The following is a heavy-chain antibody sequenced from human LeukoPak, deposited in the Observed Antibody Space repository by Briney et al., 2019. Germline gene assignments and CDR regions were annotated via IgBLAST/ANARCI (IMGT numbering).Heavy chain of an antibody. CDR3: ARVMATAERFFDY. CDR1: GGSISSYY. V-gene: IGHV4-59*08. J-gene: IGHJ4*02. Sequence: PSETLSLTCTVSGGSISSYYWSWIRQPPGKGLEWIGYIYYSGSTNYNPSLKSRVTISVDTSKNQFSLKLSSVTAADTAAYYCARVMATAERFFDYWGQGTLVTVSS. CDR2: IYYSGST. D-gene: IGHD5-24*01.